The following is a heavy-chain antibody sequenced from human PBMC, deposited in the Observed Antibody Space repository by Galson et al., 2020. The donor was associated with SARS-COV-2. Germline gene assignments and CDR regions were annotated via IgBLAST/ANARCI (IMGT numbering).Heavy chain of an antibody. CDR2: IYYSGST. CDR1: GGSTSSANYY. V-gene: IGHV4-30-4*01. CDR3: APLCDGRDGRYFDL. J-gene: IGHJ2*01. D-gene: IGHD2-21*01. Sequence: ASETMSLTCTVSGGSTSSANYYWSWIRQPPGKGLEWIGYIYYSGSTYYNPSLKSRVTISVDTSKNQFSLKLSSVTAADTAVYYCAPLCDGRDGRYFDLWGWGTLVTVSS.